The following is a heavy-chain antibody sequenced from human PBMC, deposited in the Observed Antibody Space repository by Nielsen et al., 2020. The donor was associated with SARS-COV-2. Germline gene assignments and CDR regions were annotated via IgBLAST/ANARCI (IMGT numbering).Heavy chain of an antibody. CDR1: GGTFSSFA. Sequence: SVKVSCKASGGTFSSFAISWVRQAPGQGLEWMGGIIPFFGTPNYAQKFQGRVTITADESTNIAYMELSSLRSEDTAVYYCARCQYGSGSYPLTYYYYDMDVWGQGTTVTVSS. V-gene: IGHV1-69*13. CDR2: IIPFFGTP. D-gene: IGHD3-10*01. CDR3: ARCQYGSGSYPLTYYYYDMDV. J-gene: IGHJ6*02.